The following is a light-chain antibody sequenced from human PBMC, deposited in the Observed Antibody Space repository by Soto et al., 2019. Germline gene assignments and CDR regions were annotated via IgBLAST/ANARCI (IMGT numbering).Light chain of an antibody. CDR2: AAS. CDR1: QSISSY. CDR3: QQSFRTPFT. V-gene: IGKV1-39*01. Sequence: DIQMTRSPSSLSASVGDRVNITCRASQSISSYLNWCQQKPGKAPKLLVYAASRLQSGVPSRFSGTGSGTDFTLTISSLQPEDFATYYCQQSFRTPFTFGPGNKLDIK. J-gene: IGKJ3*01.